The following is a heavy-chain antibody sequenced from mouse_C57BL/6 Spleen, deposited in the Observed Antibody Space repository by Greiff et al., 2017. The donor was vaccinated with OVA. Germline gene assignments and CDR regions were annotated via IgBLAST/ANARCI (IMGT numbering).Heavy chain of an antibody. V-gene: IGHV5-6*01. J-gene: IGHJ3*01. CDR2: ISSGGSTP. Sequence: EVQRVESGGDLVKPGGSLKLSCAASGFTFSSYGMSWVRQTPDKRMEWVATISSGGSTPYYPDSVKGRFTFSRDNAKNTQYQQMSRLKSEYTAKYYCARHERGVAGTFAYWGQGTLVTGSA. CDR1: GFTFSSYG. CDR3: ARHERGVAGTFAY. D-gene: IGHD1-1*02.